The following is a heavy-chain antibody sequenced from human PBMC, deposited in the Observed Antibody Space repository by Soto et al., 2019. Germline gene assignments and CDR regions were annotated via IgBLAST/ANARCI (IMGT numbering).Heavy chain of an antibody. CDR3: ARDSVGTGWFDP. Sequence: PSETLSLTCTVSGGSVSSGSYYWSWIRQPPGKGLEWIGYIYYSGSTNYNPSLKSRVTISVDTSKNQFSLKLSSVTAADTAVYYCARDSVGTGWFDPWGQGTLVTVSS. J-gene: IGHJ5*02. CDR2: IYYSGST. V-gene: IGHV4-61*01. D-gene: IGHD3-10*01. CDR1: GGSVSSGSYY.